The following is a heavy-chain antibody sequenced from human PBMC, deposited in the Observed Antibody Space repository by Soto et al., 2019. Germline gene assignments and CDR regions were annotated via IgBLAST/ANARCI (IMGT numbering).Heavy chain of an antibody. D-gene: IGHD3-16*01. CDR2: IDASGGST. CDR1: RFTFSSYA. Sequence: EVQLLESGGGLAQPGESLRLSCVASRFTFSSYAMSWVRQAPGKGLEWASFIDASGGSTYYADSVKGRFTISRDNSKNTLYLQMNSLRAEDTAVYYCAKRTGDGAFDFWGQGTMVIVSS. V-gene: IGHV3-23*01. J-gene: IGHJ3*01. CDR3: AKRTGDGAFDF.